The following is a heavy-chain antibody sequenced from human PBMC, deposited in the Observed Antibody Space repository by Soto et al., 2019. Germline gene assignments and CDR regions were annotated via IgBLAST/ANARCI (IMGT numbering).Heavy chain of an antibody. J-gene: IGHJ4*02. D-gene: IGHD3-22*01. CDR3: ARETVTSGYPD. Sequence: QVQLVQSGAEVKKPGASVKVSCKASGYTFTSYDINWVRQATGQGLEWMGWMNPNSGNTAYAQKLQGRITMTRNTSISTAYMELSSLRSEYTAVYYCARETVTSGYPDWGQGTLVTVSS. CDR1: GYTFTSYD. V-gene: IGHV1-8*01. CDR2: MNPNSGNT.